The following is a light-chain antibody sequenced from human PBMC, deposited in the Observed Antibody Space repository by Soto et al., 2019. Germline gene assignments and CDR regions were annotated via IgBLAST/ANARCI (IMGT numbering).Light chain of an antibody. CDR1: SSDVGAHNH. CDR3: SSYTSRSIPYI. CDR2: EVS. J-gene: IGLJ1*01. V-gene: IGLV2-14*01. Sequence: QSALTQPASVSGSPGQSITISCTGTSSDVGAHNHVSWYQQHPGKAPKLVIYEVSNRPSGVSNRFSGSKSGNTASLTISGLQAEDEADYYCSSYTSRSIPYIFATGTKLTVL.